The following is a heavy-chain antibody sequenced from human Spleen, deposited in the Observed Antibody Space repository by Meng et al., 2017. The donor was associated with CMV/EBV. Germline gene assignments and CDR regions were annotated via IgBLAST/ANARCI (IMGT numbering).Heavy chain of an antibody. J-gene: IGHJ5*01. CDR3: AREGSVMVRGPRGRFDS. CDR2: INPTNGST. D-gene: IGHD3-10*01. V-gene: IGHV1-46*01. Sequence: YIVINYYIHWVRQAPGQGLEWMAVINPTNGSTAYAQKFQGRVTVTRDSSTNTVYMELSSLTSEDTAVYYCAREGSVMVRGPRGRFDSWGQGTLVTVSS. CDR1: YIVINYY.